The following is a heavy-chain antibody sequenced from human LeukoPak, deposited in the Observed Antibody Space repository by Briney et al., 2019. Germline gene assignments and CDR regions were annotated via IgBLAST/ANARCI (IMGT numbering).Heavy chain of an antibody. CDR3: ARLRGYYFDY. CDR2: VYYSGST. J-gene: IGHJ4*02. Sequence: SETLSLTCTVSGGSGSSSSYYWGWIRQPLGEGLEWIGNVYYSGSTYYNPSLKSRVTISVDTSKNQFSLKLSSVTAADTALYYCARLRGYYFDYWGQGILVTVSS. V-gene: IGHV4-39*01. CDR1: GGSGSSSSYY. D-gene: IGHD5-12*01.